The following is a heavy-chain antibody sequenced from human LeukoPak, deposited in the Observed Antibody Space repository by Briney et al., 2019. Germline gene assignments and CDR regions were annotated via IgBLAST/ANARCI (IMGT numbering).Heavy chain of an antibody. CDR2: ISYDGSNK. CDR3: ARDFYGSSGYYGFDY. V-gene: IGHV3-30*04. D-gene: IGHD3-22*01. J-gene: IGHJ4*02. Sequence: GGSLRLSCAASGFTFSSYAMHWVRQAPGKGLEWVAVISYDGSNKHYADSVKGRFTISRDNSKIPLYLQMNSLRAEDTAVYYCARDFYGSSGYYGFDYWGQGTLVTVSS. CDR1: GFTFSSYA.